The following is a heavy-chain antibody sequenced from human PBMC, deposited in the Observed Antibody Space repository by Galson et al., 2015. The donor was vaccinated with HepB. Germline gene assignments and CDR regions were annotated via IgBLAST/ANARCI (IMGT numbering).Heavy chain of an antibody. CDR3: ARGSGRDAFDI. V-gene: IGHV4-31*03. D-gene: IGHD1-26*01. J-gene: IGHJ3*02. CDR1: GGSISSGSYY. CDR2: IYYSGST. Sequence: LSLTCTVSGGSISSGSYYWSWIRQHPGKDLEWLGSIYYSGSTDYNPPIKSRVTMSVDTSKNKFTLNLSSVTAANTAVYYCARGSGRDAFDIWGQGRKVTVSS.